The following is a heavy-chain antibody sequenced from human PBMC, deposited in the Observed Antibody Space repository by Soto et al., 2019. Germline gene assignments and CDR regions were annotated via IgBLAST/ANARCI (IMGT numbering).Heavy chain of an antibody. J-gene: IGHJ4*02. CDR2: INHSGNI. Sequence: PSETLSLTCAVDCGSFSGYYWSWIRQPPGKGLEWIGEINHSGNINYNPSLKSRVTISVDTSKNQFSLNLSSVTAADTAVYYCARTSIFGGGYYFDYWGQGTLVTVSS. D-gene: IGHD3-3*01. V-gene: IGHV4-34*01. CDR3: ARTSIFGGGYYFDY. CDR1: CGSFSGYY.